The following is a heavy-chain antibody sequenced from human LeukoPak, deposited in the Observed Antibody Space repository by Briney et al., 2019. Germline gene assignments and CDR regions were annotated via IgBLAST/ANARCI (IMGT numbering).Heavy chain of an antibody. V-gene: IGHV3-30*02. J-gene: IGHJ4*02. Sequence: GGSLRLSCAASGFTFSSYGMHWVRQAPGKGLEWVTFIRYDGSNKYYADSVKGRFTISRDNSKNTLYLQMNSLRAEDTAVYYCAKGGIQLWLRLDYWGQGTLVTVSS. D-gene: IGHD5-18*01. CDR2: IRYDGSNK. CDR1: GFTFSSYG. CDR3: AKGGIQLWLRLDY.